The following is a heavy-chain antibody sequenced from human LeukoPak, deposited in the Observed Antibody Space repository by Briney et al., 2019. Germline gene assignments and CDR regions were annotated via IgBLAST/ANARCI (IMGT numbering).Heavy chain of an antibody. Sequence: SETLSLTCTVSGGSISSYYWSWIRQPPGKGLEWIGYIYYSGSTNYNPSLKSRVTISVDTSKNQFSLKLSSVTAADTAVYYCARETGVHGDYWGQGTLVTVSS. CDR2: IYYSGST. D-gene: IGHD2-8*01. J-gene: IGHJ4*02. CDR3: ARETGVHGDY. V-gene: IGHV4-59*12. CDR1: GGSISSYY.